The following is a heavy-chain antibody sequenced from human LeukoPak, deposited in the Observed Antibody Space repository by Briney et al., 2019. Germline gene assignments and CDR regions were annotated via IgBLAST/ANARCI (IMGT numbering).Heavy chain of an antibody. J-gene: IGHJ5*02. CDR1: GFTFSSYG. Sequence: GGSLRLSCAASGFTFSSYGMHWVRQAPGKGLEWVAFIRYDGSNKYYADSVKGRFTISRDNSKNTLYLQMNSLRAEDTAVYYCAKGEWLEGNNWFDPWGQGTLVTVSS. V-gene: IGHV3-30*02. CDR2: IRYDGSNK. CDR3: AKGEWLEGNNWFDP. D-gene: IGHD6-19*01.